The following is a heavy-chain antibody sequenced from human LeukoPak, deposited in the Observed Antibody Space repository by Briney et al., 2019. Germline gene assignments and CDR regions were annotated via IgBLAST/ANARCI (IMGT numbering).Heavy chain of an antibody. CDR1: GYTFTSYG. J-gene: IGHJ4*02. D-gene: IGHD6-13*01. CDR3: ARAIAALELVPFDY. Sequence: ASVKVSCKASGYTFTSYGISWVRQAPGQGLESMGWISAYNGNTNYAQKLQGRVTMTTDTSTSTAYMELRSLRSDDTAVYYCARAIAALELVPFDYWGQGTLVTVSS. CDR2: ISAYNGNT. V-gene: IGHV1-18*01.